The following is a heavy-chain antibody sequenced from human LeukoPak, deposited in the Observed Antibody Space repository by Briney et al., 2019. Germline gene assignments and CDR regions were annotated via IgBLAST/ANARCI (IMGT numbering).Heavy chain of an antibody. Sequence: GGSLRLSCAASGFTFSSYAISWVRQAPGQGLEWMGGIIPIFGTANYAQKFQGRVTITTDESTSTAYMELSSLRSEDTAVYYCAREKIGITGTTLENAFDIWGQGTMVTVSS. J-gene: IGHJ3*02. CDR1: GFTFSSYA. D-gene: IGHD1-7*01. V-gene: IGHV1-69*05. CDR3: AREKIGITGTTLENAFDI. CDR2: IIPIFGTA.